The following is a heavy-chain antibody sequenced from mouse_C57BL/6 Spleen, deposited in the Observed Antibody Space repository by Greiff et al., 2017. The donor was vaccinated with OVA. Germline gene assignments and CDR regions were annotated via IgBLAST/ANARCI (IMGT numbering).Heavy chain of an antibody. J-gene: IGHJ1*03. V-gene: IGHV1-66*01. CDR1: GYSFTSYY. Sequence: QVQLQQSGPELVKPGASVKISCKASGYSFTSYYIHWVKQRPGQGLEWIGWIYPGSGNTKYNEKFKGKATLTADTSSSTAYMQLSSLTSEDSAVYYCARNGGYWYFDVWGTGTTVTVSS. CDR2: IYPGSGNT. CDR3: ARNGGYWYFDV.